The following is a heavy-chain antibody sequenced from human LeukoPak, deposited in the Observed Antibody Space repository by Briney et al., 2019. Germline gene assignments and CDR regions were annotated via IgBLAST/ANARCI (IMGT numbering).Heavy chain of an antibody. D-gene: IGHD6-19*01. J-gene: IGHJ4*02. V-gene: IGHV4-59*01. Sequence: PSETLSLTCTVSGGSISSYYWSWIRQPPGKGLEWIGYIYYSGSTNYNPSLKSRVTISVDTSKNQFSLKLSSVTAADTAVYYCARSKYSSGWYDDWGQGTLVTVSS. CDR3: ARSKYSSGWYDD. CDR1: GGSISSYY. CDR2: IYYSGST.